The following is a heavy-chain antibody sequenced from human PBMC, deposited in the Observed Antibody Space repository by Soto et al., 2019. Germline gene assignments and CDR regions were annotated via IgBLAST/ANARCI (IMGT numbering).Heavy chain of an antibody. D-gene: IGHD5-12*01. CDR2: AYYMSKCYV. CDR3: ASARNIVAGNMGYFEY. J-gene: IGHJ4*02. CDR1: GDSVSSNSAA. Sequence: QVQLQLSGPGLVKPSQTLSLTCDISGDSVSSNSAAWNWIRQSPSRGLEWLGRAYYMSKCYVDFDQPVTSRMTIHPATSKNQLSLQLNSVTPEDTAVFYCASARNIVAGNMGYFEYWGQGILVTVSS. V-gene: IGHV6-1*01.